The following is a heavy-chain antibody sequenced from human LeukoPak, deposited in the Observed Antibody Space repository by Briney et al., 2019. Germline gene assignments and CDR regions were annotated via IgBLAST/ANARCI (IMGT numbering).Heavy chain of an antibody. CDR2: IYYSGST. CDR3: ARHPVLRYLGT. J-gene: IGHJ4*02. D-gene: IGHD3-9*01. V-gene: IGHV4-39*01. CDR1: GGSISSSNYY. Sequence: SETLSLTCTVSGGSISSSNYYWGWIRQPPGKGLEWIGSIYYSGSTYYYPSLKSRVTISVDTSKNQFSLKLSSVSAADTAVYYCARHPVLRYLGTWGQGTLVTVSS.